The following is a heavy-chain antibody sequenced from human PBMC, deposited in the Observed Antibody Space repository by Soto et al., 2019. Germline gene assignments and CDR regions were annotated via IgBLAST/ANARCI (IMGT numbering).Heavy chain of an antibody. V-gene: IGHV1-8*01. CDR1: GYTFTSYD. CDR2: MNPNSGNT. J-gene: IGHJ5*02. D-gene: IGHD3-9*01. Sequence: ASVKVSCKASGYTFTSYDINWVRQATGQGLEWMGWMNPNSGNTGYAQKFQGRVTMTRNTSISTAYMELSSLRSEDTAVYYCARTGGVRYFDWSLGWFDPWGQGTLVTVSS. CDR3: ARTGGVRYFDWSLGWFDP.